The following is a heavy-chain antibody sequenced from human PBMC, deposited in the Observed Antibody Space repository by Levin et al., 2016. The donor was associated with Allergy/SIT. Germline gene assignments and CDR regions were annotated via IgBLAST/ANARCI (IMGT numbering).Heavy chain of an antibody. D-gene: IGHD3-3*01. CDR3: ARSPYYAVFTEGYYNMDV. CDR1: GGSVSSGSYY. CDR2: IYYSGST. Sequence: SETLSLTCTVSGGSVSSGSYYWSWIRQPPGKGLEWIGYIYYSGSTNYNPSLKSRVTISADTSKEQFSLKLSSVTAADTAVYYCARSPYYAVFTEGYYNMDVWGQGTTVTVSS. V-gene: IGHV4-61*01. J-gene: IGHJ6*03.